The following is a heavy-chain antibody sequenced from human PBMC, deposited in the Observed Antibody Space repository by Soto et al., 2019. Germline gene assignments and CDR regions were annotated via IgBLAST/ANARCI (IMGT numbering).Heavy chain of an antibody. V-gene: IGHV3-7*01. Sequence: QPGGSLRLSCAASGFTFSGYWMSWVRQAPGKGLEWVANINKDGSEKYYVDSVKGRFTISRDNAKNSLYLQMNSLRAGDTAVYYCASGQFSDYVNFDYWGQGTLVTVSS. J-gene: IGHJ4*02. CDR2: INKDGSEK. D-gene: IGHD4-17*01. CDR3: ASGQFSDYVNFDY. CDR1: GFTFSGYW.